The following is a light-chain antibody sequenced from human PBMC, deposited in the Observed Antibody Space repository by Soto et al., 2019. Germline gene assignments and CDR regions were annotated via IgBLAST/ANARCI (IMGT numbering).Light chain of an antibody. J-gene: IGKJ1*01. CDR3: QQRSNWPWT. V-gene: IGKV3-11*01. Sequence: ENVLTQSPATLSLSTGERATLSCRASQSVSSYLAWYQQKPGQAPRLLIYDASNRATGIPARFSGSGSGTDFTLTISSLEPEDFAVYYCQQRSNWPWTFGQGTKVDIK. CDR2: DAS. CDR1: QSVSSY.